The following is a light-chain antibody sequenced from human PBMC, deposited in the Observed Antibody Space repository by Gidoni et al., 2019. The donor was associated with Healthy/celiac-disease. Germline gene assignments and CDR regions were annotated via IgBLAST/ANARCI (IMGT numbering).Light chain of an antibody. J-gene: IGKJ3*01. Sequence: DIVMTQSPDSLAMSMGDRATIHCKSSQSVLYSSNNKNYLAWYQQKPGQPPKLLIYWASTRESGVPDRFSGSGSGTDFTLTISRLQAEDVAVYYCQQYYSTPVTFGHGTKVEIK. V-gene: IGKV4-1*01. CDR3: QQYYSTPVT. CDR1: QSVLYSSNNKNY. CDR2: WAS.